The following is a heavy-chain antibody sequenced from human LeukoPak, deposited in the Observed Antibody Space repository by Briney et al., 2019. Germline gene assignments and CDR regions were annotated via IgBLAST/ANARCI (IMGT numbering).Heavy chain of an antibody. CDR2: IYYSGNT. Sequence: SETLSLTCTVSGGSISNSNYYWGWVRQPPGKGLEWIGTIYYSGNTYYNPSLKSRVTISVDTSKNQFSLRLSSVTAADTAVYFCMRHEEEDGYNAKPFGFWGQGTLVTVSS. D-gene: IGHD5-24*01. CDR3: MRHEEEDGYNAKPFGF. CDR1: GGSISNSNYY. V-gene: IGHV4-39*01. J-gene: IGHJ4*02.